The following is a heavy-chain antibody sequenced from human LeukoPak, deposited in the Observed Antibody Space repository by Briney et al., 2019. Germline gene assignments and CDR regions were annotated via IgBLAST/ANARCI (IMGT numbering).Heavy chain of an antibody. D-gene: IGHD3-16*01. CDR1: GFTFSSYA. CDR2: ISYDGSNK. V-gene: IGHV3-30-3*01. Sequence: PGGSLRLSCAASGFTFSSYAMHWVRQAPGKGLEWVAVISYDGSNKYYADSVKGRFTISRDNSKNALYLQMNSLRPEDTAVYYCAKVAYNDPHYWGQGTLVTVSS. CDR3: AKVAYNDPHY. J-gene: IGHJ4*02.